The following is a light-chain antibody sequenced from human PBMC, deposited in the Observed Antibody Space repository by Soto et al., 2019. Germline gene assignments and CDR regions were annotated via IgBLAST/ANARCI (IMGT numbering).Light chain of an antibody. J-gene: IGKJ1*01. CDR1: QSISSW. CDR2: DAS. V-gene: IGKV1-5*01. CDR3: QQYNSYWT. Sequence: DIQMTQSPSTLSASVGDRVTITCRASQSISSWLAWYQQKPGKAPKLLIYDASSLESGVPSRFSASRSGTEFTLTISSLQPDDFATYYCQQYNSYWTFGQGTKVDIK.